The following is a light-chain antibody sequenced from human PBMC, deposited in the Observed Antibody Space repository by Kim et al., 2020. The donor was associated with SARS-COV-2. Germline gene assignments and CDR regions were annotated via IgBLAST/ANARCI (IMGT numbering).Light chain of an antibody. J-gene: IGKJ1*01. CDR2: GVS. Sequence: SVSPGERATLYRRASQSVGTYLAWYQQKPGQAPRLLISGVSTRATGIPARFSGSGSGTEFTLTISSLQSEDFAVYYCQQYFKWWTFGQGTKVDIK. CDR3: QQYFKWWT. V-gene: IGKV3-15*01. CDR1: QSVGTY.